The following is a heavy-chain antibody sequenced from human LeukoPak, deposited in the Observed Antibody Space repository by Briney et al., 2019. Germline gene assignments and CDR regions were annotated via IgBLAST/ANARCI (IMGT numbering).Heavy chain of an antibody. D-gene: IGHD5-18*01. CDR2: INPNSGGT. J-gene: IGHJ5*02. V-gene: IGHV1-2*02. Sequence: ASVKVSCKASGSTFTGYYMHWVRQAPGQGLEWMGWINPNSGGTNYAQKFQGRVTMTRDTSISTAYMELSRLRSDDTAVYYCARGKSRGYSYPAPYNWFDPWGQGTLVTVSS. CDR3: ARGKSRGYSYPAPYNWFDP. CDR1: GSTFTGYY.